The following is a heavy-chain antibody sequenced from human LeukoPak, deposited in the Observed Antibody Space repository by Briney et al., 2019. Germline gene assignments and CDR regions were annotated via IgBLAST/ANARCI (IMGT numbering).Heavy chain of an antibody. V-gene: IGHV4-34*01. Sequence: SETLSLTCALYGGSSSGYYSSWIRPPPGKGLGWIGEINHSGSNNYNPSLKRRVTISVYTSKNQFSLKLSSVTAADTAVYYCARGRPPLGGTIFGVAIPDYWGEGTLVTVSS. CDR2: INHSGSN. D-gene: IGHD3-3*01. CDR1: GGSSSGYY. J-gene: IGHJ4*02. CDR3: ARGRPPLGGTIFGVAIPDY.